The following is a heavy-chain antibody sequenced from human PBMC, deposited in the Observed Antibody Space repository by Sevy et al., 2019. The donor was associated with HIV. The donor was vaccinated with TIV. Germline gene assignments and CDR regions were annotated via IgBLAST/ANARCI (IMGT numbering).Heavy chain of an antibody. V-gene: IGHV3-43D*03. CDR2: ISWDGGST. CDR1: GFTFDDYA. D-gene: IGHD3-22*01. Sequence: GGSPRLSCAASGFTFDDYAMHWVRQAPGKGLEWVSLISWDGGSTYYADSVKGRFTISRDNSKNSLYLQMNSLRAEDTALYYCAKGARITMIVVNDAFDIWGQGTMVTVSS. CDR3: AKGARITMIVVNDAFDI. J-gene: IGHJ3*02.